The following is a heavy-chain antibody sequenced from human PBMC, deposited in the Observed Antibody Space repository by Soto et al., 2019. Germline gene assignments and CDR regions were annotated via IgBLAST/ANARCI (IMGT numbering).Heavy chain of an antibody. Sequence: ASVNVSGKSSGYIFTAYYMHWVRQAPGQGPEWMGWINPDSGGTSYAPKFQSRVTMTRDTSSSTVYMELRRLRSDDTARYYCARYVAGDDYFDYWGQGTLVTVSS. V-gene: IGHV1-2*02. CDR2: INPDSGGT. CDR3: ARYVAGDDYFDY. CDR1: GYIFTAYY. J-gene: IGHJ4*02. D-gene: IGHD6-19*01.